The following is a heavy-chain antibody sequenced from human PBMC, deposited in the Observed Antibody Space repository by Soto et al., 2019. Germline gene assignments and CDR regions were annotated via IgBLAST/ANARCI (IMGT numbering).Heavy chain of an antibody. CDR2: IYPGDSDT. Sequence: GESLKISCKGSGYSFTSYWIGWVRQMPGNGLEWMGIIYPGDSDTRYNPTFQGQVTISADKSLSTAYLQWSSLKASDSAMYYCARRLAAAEYFDYWAQGTLVTVSS. D-gene: IGHD6-13*01. CDR3: ARRLAAAEYFDY. V-gene: IGHV5-51*01. J-gene: IGHJ4*02. CDR1: GYSFTSYW.